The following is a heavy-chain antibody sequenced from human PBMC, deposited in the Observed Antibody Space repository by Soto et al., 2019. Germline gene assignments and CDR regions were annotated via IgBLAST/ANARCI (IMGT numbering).Heavy chain of an antibody. V-gene: IGHV1-46*01. Sequence: GASVKVSCKASGYTFTSYYMDWVRQAPGQGLEWMGIINPSGGSTSYAQKFQGRVTMTRDTSTSTVYMELSSLRSEDTAVYYCATLGVTTAFDYWGKGTLVTVSS. D-gene: IGHD4-17*01. CDR1: GYTFTSYY. CDR2: INPSGGST. J-gene: IGHJ4*02. CDR3: ATLGVTTAFDY.